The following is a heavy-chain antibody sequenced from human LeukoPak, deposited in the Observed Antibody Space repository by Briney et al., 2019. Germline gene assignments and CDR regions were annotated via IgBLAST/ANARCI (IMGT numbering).Heavy chain of an antibody. Sequence: SETLSLTCSVSGGSISNYYWSWIRQPAGKGLEWIGRIYTSGSSKYNPSLKSRVTLSVDTSKNQFSLELTSVTAADTAVYYCAGYSSSRLDSWGQGTLVTVSS. CDR1: GGSISNYY. J-gene: IGHJ4*02. CDR2: IYTSGSS. CDR3: AGYSSSRLDS. V-gene: IGHV4-4*07. D-gene: IGHD6-6*01.